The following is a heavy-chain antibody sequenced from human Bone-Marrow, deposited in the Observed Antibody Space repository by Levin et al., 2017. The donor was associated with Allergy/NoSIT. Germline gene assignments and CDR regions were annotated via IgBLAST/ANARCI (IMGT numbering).Heavy chain of an antibody. CDR3: ARLGTTFGTFLTEYYQGLDV. CDR1: GFDFSTFH. D-gene: IGHD3-3*01. CDR2: ISGSSSYI. V-gene: IGHV3-21*06. J-gene: IGHJ6*02. Sequence: GGSLRLSCAASGFDFSTFHIHWVRQAPGKGLEWVSSISGSSSYIYYAESVRGRFTISRDNAKNSLYLQMTGLRAEDTAVYYCARLGTTFGTFLTEYYQGLDVWGQGTTVNVSS.